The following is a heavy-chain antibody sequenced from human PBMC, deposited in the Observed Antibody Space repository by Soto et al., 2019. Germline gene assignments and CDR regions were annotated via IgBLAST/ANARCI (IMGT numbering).Heavy chain of an antibody. D-gene: IGHD3-16*01. CDR3: ARESFGASPNFFDY. J-gene: IGHJ4*02. Sequence: GGSLRLSCAVSGFSFTNYEMNWVRQAPGKGLEWIAYIGLSGDTIYYADSVKGRFTISRDHAKNSLELQMNSLRADDTALYYCARESFGASPNFFDYWGRGTQVTVSS. CDR1: GFSFTNYE. CDR2: IGLSGDTI. V-gene: IGHV3-48*03.